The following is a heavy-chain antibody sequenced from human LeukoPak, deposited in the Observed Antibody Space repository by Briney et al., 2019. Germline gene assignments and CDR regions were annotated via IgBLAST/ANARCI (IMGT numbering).Heavy chain of an antibody. Sequence: GGSLRLSCAASGFTFSSFWMHWVRQAPGKGLEWVAVISYDGSNKYYADSVKGRFTISRDNSKITLYLQMNSLRAEDTAVYYCARDWSSKYPYYYGMDVWGQGTTVTVSS. CDR2: ISYDGSNK. J-gene: IGHJ6*02. CDR3: ARDWSSKYPYYYGMDV. CDR1: GFTFSSFW. D-gene: IGHD4-11*01. V-gene: IGHV3-30-3*01.